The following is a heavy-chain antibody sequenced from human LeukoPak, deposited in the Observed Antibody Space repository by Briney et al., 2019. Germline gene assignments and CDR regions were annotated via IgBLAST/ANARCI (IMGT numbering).Heavy chain of an antibody. CDR1: GGSFSGYY. CDR2: INHSGST. Sequence: PSETLSLTCAVSGGSFSGYYWSWIRLPPGKGLEWIGEINHSGSTNYNPSLKSRVTISVDTSKNQFSLTLTSVTAADTAVYYCAGGNVAKAMFTYFDWGSEGTLATASA. D-gene: IGHD5-18*01. J-gene: IGHJ4*02. CDR3: AGGNVAKAMFTYFDW. V-gene: IGHV4-34*01.